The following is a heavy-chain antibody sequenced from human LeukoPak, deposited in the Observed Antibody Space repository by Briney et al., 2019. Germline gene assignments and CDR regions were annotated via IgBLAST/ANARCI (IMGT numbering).Heavy chain of an antibody. D-gene: IGHD6-19*01. V-gene: IGHV4-4*07. CDR1: GGSITGFF. J-gene: IGHJ4*02. Sequence: SETLSLTCAVSGGSITGFFWTWIRQPAGEGLQYIGRIFSRGGANYNPSLQSRVAMSVDTSQNLFSLKLTSVTATDTAVYFCARVATPDVSSPLDFWGQGILVTVSS. CDR2: IFSRGGA. CDR3: ARVATPDVSSPLDF.